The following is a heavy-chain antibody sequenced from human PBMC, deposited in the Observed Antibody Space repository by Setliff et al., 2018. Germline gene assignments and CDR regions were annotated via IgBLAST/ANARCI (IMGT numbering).Heavy chain of an antibody. CDR2: IYYSGST. J-gene: IGHJ4*02. CDR1: GASISSSRDY. CDR3: ARGHCTTISCFLDH. V-gene: IGHV4-39*02. D-gene: IGHD2-8*01. Sequence: PSETLSLTCTVSGASISSSRDYWGWIRQPPGKGLEWIGSIYYSGSTYYNPSLKSRFTISRDNAKNSLYLQLDSLRPDDTAFYYCARGHCTTISCFLDHWGQGIMVTVSS.